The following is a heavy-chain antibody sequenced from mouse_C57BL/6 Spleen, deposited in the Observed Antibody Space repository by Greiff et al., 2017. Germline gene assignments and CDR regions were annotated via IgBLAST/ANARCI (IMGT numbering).Heavy chain of an antibody. CDR3: ARYPDGYCRYGDV. J-gene: IGHJ1*03. V-gene: IGHV1-64*01. D-gene: IGHD2-3*01. Sequence: VQLQQSGAELVKPGASVKLSCKASGYTFTSYWMHWVKQRPGQGLEWIGMIHPNSGSTNYNEKFKGKATLTVDKSSSSAYMQLSSLTSEDSAVYYCARYPDGYCRYGDVWGTGTTVTVSS. CDR1: GYTFTSYW. CDR2: IHPNSGST.